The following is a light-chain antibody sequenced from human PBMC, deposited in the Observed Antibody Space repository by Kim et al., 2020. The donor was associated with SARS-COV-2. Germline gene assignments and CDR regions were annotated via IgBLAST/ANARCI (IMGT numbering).Light chain of an antibody. CDR1: RGSIADNY. V-gene: IGLV6-57*01. CDR3: QSYDSTNHAV. Sequence: KTVTIACTRSRGSIADNYVQWYQQRPGSSPTNVIYEDYQRPSGVPDRFSGSIDSSSNSASHTISGLKTEDEADYYCQSYDSTNHAVFGGGTQLTVL. CDR2: EDY. J-gene: IGLJ7*01.